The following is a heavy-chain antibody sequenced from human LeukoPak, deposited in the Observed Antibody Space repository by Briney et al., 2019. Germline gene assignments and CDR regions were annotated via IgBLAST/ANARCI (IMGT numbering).Heavy chain of an antibody. CDR2: ISAYNGNT. V-gene: IGHV1-18*01. CDR3: ARDRWYGIVVVVAATFDY. J-gene: IGHJ4*02. Sequence: ASVKVSCKASGYTFTSYGISWVRQAPGQGLEWMGWISAYNGNTNYAQKLQGRVTMTTDTSTTTAYMELRSLRSDDTAVYYCARDRWYGIVVVVAATFDYWGQGTLVTVSS. D-gene: IGHD2-15*01. CDR1: GYTFTSYG.